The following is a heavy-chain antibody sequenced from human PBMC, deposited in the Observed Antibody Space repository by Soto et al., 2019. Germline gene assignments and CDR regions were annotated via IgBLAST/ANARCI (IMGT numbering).Heavy chain of an antibody. CDR1: GYSFTSYW. CDR2: IYPGDPDT. V-gene: IGHV5-51*01. CDR3: ARAISSGWPYFAY. Sequence: GESLKISCKGSGYSFTSYWIGWVRQMPGKGLEWTGIIYPGDPDTRYSPSFQGQVTISADKSIRTAYLQWRSLKASDTAMYYCARAISSGWPYFAYWGKGTLVTVS. D-gene: IGHD6-19*01. J-gene: IGHJ4*02.